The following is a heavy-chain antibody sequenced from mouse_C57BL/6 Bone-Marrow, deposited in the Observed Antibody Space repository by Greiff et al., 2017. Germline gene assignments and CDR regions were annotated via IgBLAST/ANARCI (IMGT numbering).Heavy chain of an antibody. CDR2: ISSGGSYT. V-gene: IGHV5-6*01. CDR3: ARHGSDGYFP. D-gene: IGHD2-3*01. Sequence: EVQLVESGGDLVKPGGSLKLSCAASGFTFSSYGMSWVRQTPDKRLEWVATISSGGSYTYYPDSVKGRFTISRDNAKNTLSLQMSSLKSEDTAMYYCARHGSDGYFPWGQGTLVTVSA. J-gene: IGHJ3*01. CDR1: GFTFSSYG.